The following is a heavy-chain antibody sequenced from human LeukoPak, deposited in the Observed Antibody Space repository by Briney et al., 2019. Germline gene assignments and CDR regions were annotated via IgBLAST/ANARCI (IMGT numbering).Heavy chain of an antibody. D-gene: IGHD3-3*01. CDR2: IIPIFGTA. CDR1: GGTFSSYA. CDR3: ARGRIFGVVIIRADYYYYMDV. Sequence: SVKVSCKASGGTFSSYAISWVRQAPGQGLEWMGGIIPIFGTANYAQKFQGRVTITADESTSTAYMELSSLRSEDTAVYYCARGRIFGVVIIRADYYYYMDVWGKGTTVTVSS. J-gene: IGHJ6*03. V-gene: IGHV1-69*13.